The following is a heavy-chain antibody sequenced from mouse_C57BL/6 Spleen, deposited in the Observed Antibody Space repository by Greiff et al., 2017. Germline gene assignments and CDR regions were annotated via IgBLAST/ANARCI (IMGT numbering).Heavy chain of an antibody. CDR3: ARWLTDYYAMDY. D-gene: IGHD1-1*01. J-gene: IGHJ4*01. CDR1: GYSFTDYN. Sequence: EVKLQESGPELVKPGASVKISCKASGYSFTDYNMNWVRQSNGKSLEWIGVINPNYGTTSYNQKFKGKATLSVDQSSSTAYLQRNSLTSEDSAVYYCARWLTDYYAMDYWGQGTSVTVSS. V-gene: IGHV1-39*01. CDR2: INPNYGTT.